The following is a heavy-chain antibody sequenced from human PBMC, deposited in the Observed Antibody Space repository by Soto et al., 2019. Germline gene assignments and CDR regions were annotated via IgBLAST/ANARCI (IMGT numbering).Heavy chain of an antibody. V-gene: IGHV3-30-3*01. D-gene: IGHD5-12*01. Sequence: PGGSLRLSCAASGFTFSSYAMHWVRQAPGKGLEWVAVISYDGSNKYYADSVKGRFTISRDNSKNTLYLQMNSLRAEDTAVYYCARELRRDGYNPDAFDIWGQGTMVTVSS. CDR2: ISYDGSNK. J-gene: IGHJ3*02. CDR1: GFTFSSYA. CDR3: ARELRRDGYNPDAFDI.